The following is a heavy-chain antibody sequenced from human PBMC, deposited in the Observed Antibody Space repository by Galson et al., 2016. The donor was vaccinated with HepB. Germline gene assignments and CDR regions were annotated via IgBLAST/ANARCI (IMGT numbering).Heavy chain of an antibody. CDR3: ARGYCIGGSCYSSGMDG. D-gene: IGHD2-15*01. CDR2: IKPTGGTT. Sequence: SVKVSCKASGYTFTSYYMHWVRQAPGQGLEWMGIIKPTGGTTTNAQRFQGRVTMARDTSTSTLYMELSSLRSEDTAVYYCARGYCIGGSCYSSGMDGWGQGTAVTVSS. CDR1: GYTFTSYY. J-gene: IGHJ6*02. V-gene: IGHV1-46*01.